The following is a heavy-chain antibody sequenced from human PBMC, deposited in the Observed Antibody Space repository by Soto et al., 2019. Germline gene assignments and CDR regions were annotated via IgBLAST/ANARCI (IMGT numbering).Heavy chain of an antibody. CDR1: GFTFSSYS. Sequence: PVGSLRLSCASSGFTFSSYSMSCVRHAPGKGLEWVSSMSSSFSFIYYAESLKGRFSISRDNAKNSLYLQMNSLRAEDTAVYYCAREAEEDRHDAFHIWGQGTMVTVS. J-gene: IGHJ3*02. CDR2: MSSSFSFI. D-gene: IGHD2-15*01. CDR3: AREAEEDRHDAFHI. V-gene: IGHV3-21*01.